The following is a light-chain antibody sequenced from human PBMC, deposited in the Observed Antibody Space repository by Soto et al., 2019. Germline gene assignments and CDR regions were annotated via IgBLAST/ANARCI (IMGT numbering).Light chain of an antibody. CDR2: DAS. Sequence: EIVLTQSPATLSLSPGERATLSCRASESVRSNLACYQQKPGQAPRLLIYDASNRATGIPPRFRGSGSGTDFTLTISSLEPEDFAVYYCQQRSDWQTFGQGTKLEIK. CDR1: ESVRSN. V-gene: IGKV3D-11*02. CDR3: QQRSDWQT. J-gene: IGKJ2*01.